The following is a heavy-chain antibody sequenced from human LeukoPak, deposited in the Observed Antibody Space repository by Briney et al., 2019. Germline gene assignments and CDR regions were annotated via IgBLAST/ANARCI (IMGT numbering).Heavy chain of an antibody. V-gene: IGHV3-23*01. Sequence: GGSLRLSCAASGFTFSAYGMSWVRQAPGKGLEWVSSISGSGGNTYYADSVKGRFTISRDNSKNTLFLHMNSLRAEDTAVYYCAKALGGYHFDYWGQGTLVTVSS. J-gene: IGHJ4*02. CDR2: ISGSGGNT. CDR1: GFTFSAYG. CDR3: AKALGGYHFDY. D-gene: IGHD3-16*01.